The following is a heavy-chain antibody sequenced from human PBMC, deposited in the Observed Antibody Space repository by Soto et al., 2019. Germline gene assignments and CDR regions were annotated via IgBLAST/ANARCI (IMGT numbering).Heavy chain of an antibody. CDR1: GYTFTSYG. Sequence: QVQLVQSGAEVKKPGASVKVSCKASGYTFTSYGISWVRQAPGQGLEWMGWISAYNGNTNYAQKLQGRVTMTTDTSTSTAYMELRSLRSDDTAVYYCARDVSITMVRGVIPAPYYGMYVWGQGTTVTVSS. J-gene: IGHJ6*02. CDR2: ISAYNGNT. V-gene: IGHV1-18*04. D-gene: IGHD3-10*01. CDR3: ARDVSITMVRGVIPAPYYGMYV.